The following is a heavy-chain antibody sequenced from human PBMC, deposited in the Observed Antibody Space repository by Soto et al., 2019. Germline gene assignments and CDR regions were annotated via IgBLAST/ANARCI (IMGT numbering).Heavy chain of an antibody. CDR1: GFTFSSYA. J-gene: IGHJ4*02. CDR2: ISGGGGNT. CDR3: AKASVGMWSDFDY. D-gene: IGHD7-27*01. Sequence: EVQLLESGGGLVQPGESLTLSCAASGFTFSSYAMSWVRQAPGKGLEWVSAISGGGGNTYYAESVKGRFTISRDNSKRTLYLQMHSLRAEDTAIYSCAKASVGMWSDFDYWGQGTLVTVSS. V-gene: IGHV3-23*01.